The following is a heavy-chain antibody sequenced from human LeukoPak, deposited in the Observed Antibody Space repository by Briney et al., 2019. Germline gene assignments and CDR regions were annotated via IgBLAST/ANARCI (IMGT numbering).Heavy chain of an antibody. CDR3: AKGIYSSGWSYFDY. J-gene: IGHJ4*01. V-gene: IGHV3-23*01. D-gene: IGHD6-19*01. CDR2: LSGSGITT. Sequence: WIRQPPGKGLEWVSTLSGSGITTYYADSVKGRFTISRDNSKNTLYLQMNSLRAEDTAVYYCAKGIYSSGWSYFDYWGHGTLVTVSS.